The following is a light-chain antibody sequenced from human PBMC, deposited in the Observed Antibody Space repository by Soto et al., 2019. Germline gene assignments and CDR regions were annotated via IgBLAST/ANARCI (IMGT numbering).Light chain of an antibody. CDR2: GAS. J-gene: IGKJ5*01. CDR1: QSVNNN. CDR3: QQYDSSPIT. V-gene: IGKV3-20*01. Sequence: EVMMSQSPATLSVSTGERATLSCRASQSVNNNLAWYQQKPGQAPRLLIHGASSRATGLPDRFSGSGSGTDFTLTISRLEPEDFAVYYCQQYDSSPITFGQGTRL.